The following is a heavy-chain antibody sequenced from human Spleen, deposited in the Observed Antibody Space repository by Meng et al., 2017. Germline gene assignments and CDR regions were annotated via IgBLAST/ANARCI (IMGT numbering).Heavy chain of an antibody. V-gene: IGHV1-69*02. J-gene: IGHJ6*02. D-gene: IGHD6-13*01. CDR2: IFPIVGIA. CDR3: ATNGIPAAVEGMDV. Sequence: SSVKVSCKASGGTFRSYTINWVRQAPGQGLEWMGRIFPIVGIANYAQRFQGRVTITADKSTSTAYMELSSLRSEDTAVYYCATNGIPAAVEGMDVWGRGTTVTVSS. CDR1: GGTFRSYT.